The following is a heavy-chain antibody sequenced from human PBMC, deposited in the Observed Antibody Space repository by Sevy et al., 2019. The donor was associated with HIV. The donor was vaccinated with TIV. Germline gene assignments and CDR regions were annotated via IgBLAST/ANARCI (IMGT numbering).Heavy chain of an antibody. V-gene: IGHV3-7*01. CDR2: IDQDGSDK. CDR1: EFIFTGYW. J-gene: IGHJ3*02. CDR3: ARAGGWGNINHSNQILDI. D-gene: IGHD3-16*01. Sequence: GGSLRLSCAASEFIFTGYWMNWVRQAPGKGLEWVDNIDQDGSDKRYVDSLRGRFTISRDNANNFLYLKMSSLRADDTAVYYCARAGGWGNINHSNQILDIWGHGTKVTVSS.